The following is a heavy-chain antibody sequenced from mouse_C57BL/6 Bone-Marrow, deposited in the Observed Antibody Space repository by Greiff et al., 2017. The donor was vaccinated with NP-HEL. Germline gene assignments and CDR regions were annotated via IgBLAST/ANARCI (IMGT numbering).Heavy chain of an antibody. CDR3: SRVTHY. Sequence: QVQLQQSGPELVKPGASVKISCKASGYAFSSSWMNWVKQRPGKGLEWIGRIYPGDGATNYTGKFKGKATLTADKSSSTVYMQLSSLTSDDSAVYFCSRVTHYWGQGTTLTVSS. D-gene: IGHD2-2*01. J-gene: IGHJ2*01. V-gene: IGHV1-82*01. CDR1: GYAFSSSW. CDR2: IYPGDGAT.